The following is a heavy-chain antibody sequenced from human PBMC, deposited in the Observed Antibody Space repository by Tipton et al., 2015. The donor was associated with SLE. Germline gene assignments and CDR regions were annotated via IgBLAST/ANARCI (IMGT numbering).Heavy chain of an antibody. CDR3: GRAKIGMGYVFDI. V-gene: IGHV4-38-2*02. J-gene: IGHJ3*02. Sequence: TLSLTCIVSRYSFTSGYYWGWMRQAPGKELEWVGGFYHSGNTYYNPSLMSRVTISPDTSGNQFSLRLTSVTAADTALYYCGRAKIGMGYVFDIWGQGTMVTVS. CDR1: RYSFTSGYY. D-gene: IGHD2-15*01. CDR2: FYHSGNT.